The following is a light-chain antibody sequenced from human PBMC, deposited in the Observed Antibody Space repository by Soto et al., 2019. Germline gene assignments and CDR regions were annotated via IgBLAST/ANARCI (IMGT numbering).Light chain of an antibody. CDR1: QSISSY. CDR2: AAS. CDR3: QQSYSTPRT. V-gene: IGKV1-39*01. Sequence: DIQMTQSPSSLSASVGDRVTITCRASQSISSYLIRYQQKPGKAAKLLIYAASSLQSGVPSRFSGSGSGTDFTLTISSLQPEDFATYYCQQSYSTPRTFGQGTKVDIK. J-gene: IGKJ2*01.